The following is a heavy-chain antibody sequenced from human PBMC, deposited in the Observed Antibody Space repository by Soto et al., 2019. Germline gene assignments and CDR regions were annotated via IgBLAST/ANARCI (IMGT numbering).Heavy chain of an antibody. Sequence: QVQLVESGGGVVQPGRSLRLSCAASGFTFSSYGMHWVRQAPGKGLEWVAVISYDGSNKYYADSVKGRFTISRDNSKNXXYXNXXSLRAEDTAVYYCAKDGVTMVRGVTVSYYYYGMDVWGQGTTVTVSS. CDR3: AKDGVTMVRGVTVSYYYYGMDV. CDR2: ISYDGSNK. D-gene: IGHD3-10*01. V-gene: IGHV3-30*18. J-gene: IGHJ6*02. CDR1: GFTFSSYG.